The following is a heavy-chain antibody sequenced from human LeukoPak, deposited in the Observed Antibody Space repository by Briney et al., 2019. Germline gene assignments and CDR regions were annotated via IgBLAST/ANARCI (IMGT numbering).Heavy chain of an antibody. D-gene: IGHD3-9*01. CDR3: AKWGDYDILTGYYDSDY. CDR1: GFTFSNYA. CDR2: VSGRDDST. J-gene: IGHJ4*02. Sequence: PGASLRLSCAASGFTFSNYAMSWVRQAPGKGLEWVSAVSGRDDSTYYADSVKGRFTISRGNSKNTLYLQMNSLRAEDTAVYYCAKWGDYDILTGYYDSDYWGQGTLVTVSS. V-gene: IGHV3-23*01.